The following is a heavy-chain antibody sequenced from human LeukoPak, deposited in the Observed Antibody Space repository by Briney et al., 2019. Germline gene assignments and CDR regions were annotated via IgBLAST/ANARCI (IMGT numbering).Heavy chain of an antibody. CDR2: ISYDSDKT. D-gene: IGHD5-24*01. Sequence: GKSLRLSCAASGFTFRSFEMHWVRQAPGKGLEWVATISYDSDKTYYVDSVTGRFTISRDNSKNTLFLQINSLRSDDSALYLCAKLTGRPWRQVPGVDYWGQGTQVIVSS. V-gene: IGHV3-30*18. J-gene: IGHJ4*02. CDR3: AKLTGRPWRQVPGVDY. CDR1: GFTFRSFE.